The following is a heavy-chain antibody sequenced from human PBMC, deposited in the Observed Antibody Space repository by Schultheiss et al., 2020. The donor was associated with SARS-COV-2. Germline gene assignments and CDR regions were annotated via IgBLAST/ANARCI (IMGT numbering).Heavy chain of an antibody. V-gene: IGHV1-18*01. CDR3: ARVLGRNLADHNWFDP. D-gene: IGHD1-14*01. J-gene: IGHJ5*02. CDR1: GYTFTSYG. CDR2: ISAYNGNT. Sequence: ASVKVSCKASGYTFTSYGISWVRQAPGQGLEWMGWISAYNGNTNYAQKLQGRVTMTTDTSTSTAYMELRSLRSDDTAVYYCARVLGRNLADHNWFDPWGQGTLVTVSS.